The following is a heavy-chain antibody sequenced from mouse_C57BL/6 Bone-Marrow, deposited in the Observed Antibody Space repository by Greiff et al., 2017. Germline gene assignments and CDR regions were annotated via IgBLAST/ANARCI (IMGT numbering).Heavy chain of an antibody. D-gene: IGHD1-1*01. CDR2: IDPSDSYT. Sequence: VQLQQSGAELVRPGTSVKLSCKASGYTFTSYWMHWVKQRPGHGLEWIGVIDPSDSYTNYNQKFKGKATLTVDTSSSTAYMQNSSLTSGDSAVYYCAMRDYYGSSRYWYFDVWGTGTTVTVSS. J-gene: IGHJ1*03. CDR1: GYTFTSYW. V-gene: IGHV1-59*01. CDR3: AMRDYYGSSRYWYFDV.